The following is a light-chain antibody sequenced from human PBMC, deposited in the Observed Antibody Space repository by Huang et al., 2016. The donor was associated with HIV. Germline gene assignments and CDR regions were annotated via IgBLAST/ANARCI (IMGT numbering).Light chain of an antibody. CDR2: AAS. J-gene: IGKJ2*01. CDR1: QEIRNY. Sequence: DIHMPQSPSSLSSSVGDRVTITCRASQEIRNYLAWYQQKPGTAPKLLISAASTLQSGVPSRFSGSGSGTDFTLTIGSLQPEDVATYYCQKYNSAPYTFGQGTKLEIK. V-gene: IGKV1-27*01. CDR3: QKYNSAPYT.